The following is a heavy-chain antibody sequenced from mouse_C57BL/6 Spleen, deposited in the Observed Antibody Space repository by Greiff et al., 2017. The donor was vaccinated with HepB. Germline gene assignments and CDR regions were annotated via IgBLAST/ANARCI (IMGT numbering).Heavy chain of an antibody. D-gene: IGHD1-1*01. CDR3: ARWSDYYCSGLDY. Sequence: VQLQQSGPELVKPGASVKISCKASGYTFTDYYMNWVKQSHGKSLEWIGDINPNNGGTSYNQKFKGKATLTVDKSSSTAYMELRSLTSEDSAVYYCARWSDYYCSGLDYWGQGTTLTVSS. CDR1: GYTFTDYY. V-gene: IGHV1-26*01. J-gene: IGHJ2*01. CDR2: INPNNGGT.